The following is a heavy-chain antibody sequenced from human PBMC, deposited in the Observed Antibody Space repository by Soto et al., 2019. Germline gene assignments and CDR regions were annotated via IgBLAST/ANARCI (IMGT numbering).Heavy chain of an antibody. J-gene: IGHJ6*02. CDR2: IIPIFGTA. Sequence: SVKVSCKASGGTFSSYAISWVRQAPGQGLEWMGGIIPIFGTANYAQKFQGRVTITADESTSTAYMELSSLRSEDTAVYYCAKVNSGWNPFDYYYGMDVWGQGTTVTVSS. CDR1: GGTFSSYA. CDR3: AKVNSGWNPFDYYYGMDV. D-gene: IGHD6-19*01. V-gene: IGHV1-69*13.